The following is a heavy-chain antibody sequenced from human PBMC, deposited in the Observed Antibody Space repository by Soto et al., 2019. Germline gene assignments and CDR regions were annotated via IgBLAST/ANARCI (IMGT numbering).Heavy chain of an antibody. J-gene: IGHJ6*02. V-gene: IGHV3-53*02. CDR2: TNTGGTT. CDR1: GFTVNSNY. CDR3: AKGDGFILAA. Sequence: EVQVLATGGGLIQPGGSLRLSCAASGFTVNSNYMSWVRQAPGEGLQWVSITNTGGTTYYADSVKGRFTVSSDNSKNTLYLQMNSLKAEDTAVYYCAKGDGFILAAWGQGTTVSVSS. D-gene: IGHD1-26*01.